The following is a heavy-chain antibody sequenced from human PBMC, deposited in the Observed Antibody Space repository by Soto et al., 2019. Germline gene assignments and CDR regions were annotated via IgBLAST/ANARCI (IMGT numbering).Heavy chain of an antibody. CDR1: GFTFSDYT. CDR2: ITTRSNYI. V-gene: IGHV3-21*02. D-gene: IGHD5-12*01. J-gene: IGHJ4*02. CDR3: ARDLFLVSTIRSDFDS. Sequence: EVQLVESGGGLVKPGGSLRLLCAASGFTFSDYTMHWVRQAPGKGQEWISSITTRSNYIIYADSMKGRFTISRDNAKNSLYLQMNSLRVGDTAVYYCARDLFLVSTIRSDFDSWGQGTLVTVS.